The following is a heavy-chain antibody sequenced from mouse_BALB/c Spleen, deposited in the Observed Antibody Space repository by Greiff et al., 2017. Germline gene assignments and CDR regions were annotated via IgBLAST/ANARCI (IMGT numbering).Heavy chain of an antibody. CDR1: GFSLTSYG. CDR3: ARDYYGLYYAMDY. CDR2: IWAGGST. V-gene: IGHV2-9*02. Sequence: VQRVESGPGLVAPSQSLSITCTVSGFSLTSYGVHWVRQPPGKGLEWLGVIWAGGSTNYNSALMSRLSISKDNSKSQVFLKMNSLQTDDTAMYYCARDYYGLYYAMDYWGQGTSVTVSS. J-gene: IGHJ4*01. D-gene: IGHD1-2*01.